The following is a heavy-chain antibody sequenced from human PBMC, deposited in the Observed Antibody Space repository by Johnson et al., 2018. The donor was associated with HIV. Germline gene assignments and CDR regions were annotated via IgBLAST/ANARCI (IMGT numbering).Heavy chain of an antibody. D-gene: IGHD1-26*01. V-gene: IGHV3-30*14. CDR3: AREKWELRGDAFDI. Sequence: QVQLVESGGGVVQPGRSLRLSCAASGFTFSSHAMHWVRQAPGKGLEWVAGISKDGSNKYYADSVKGRFTISRDNSKNTLYLQMNSLRAEDTAVYYCAREKWELRGDAFDIWGQGTMVTVSS. CDR2: ISKDGSNK. J-gene: IGHJ3*02. CDR1: GFTFSSHA.